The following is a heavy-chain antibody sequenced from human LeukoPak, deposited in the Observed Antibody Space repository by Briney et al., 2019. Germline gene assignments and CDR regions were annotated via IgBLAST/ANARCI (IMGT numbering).Heavy chain of an antibody. CDR2: INPSGGST. CDR3: ARAGYYDRDAFDI. CDR1: GYTFTSYG. V-gene: IGHV1-46*01. J-gene: IGHJ3*02. D-gene: IGHD3-22*01. Sequence: ASVKVSCKASGYTFTSYGISWVRQAPGQGLEWMGIINPSGGSTSYAQKFQGRVTMTRDTSTSTVYMELSSLRSEDTAVYYCARAGYYDRDAFDIWGQGTMVTVSS.